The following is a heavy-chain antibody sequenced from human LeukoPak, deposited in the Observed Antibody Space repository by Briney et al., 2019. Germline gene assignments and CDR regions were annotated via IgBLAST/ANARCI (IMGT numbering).Heavy chain of an antibody. J-gene: IGHJ4*02. D-gene: IGHD6-19*01. CDR3: AREISSSGPYYFDY. Sequence: ASVMVSCKASGYTFTSYDINWVRQATGQGLEWMGWMNPNSGNTGYAQKFQGRVTITRNTSISTAYMELSSLRSEDTAVYYCAREISSSGPYYFDYWGQGTLVTVSS. CDR1: GYTFTSYD. CDR2: MNPNSGNT. V-gene: IGHV1-8*03.